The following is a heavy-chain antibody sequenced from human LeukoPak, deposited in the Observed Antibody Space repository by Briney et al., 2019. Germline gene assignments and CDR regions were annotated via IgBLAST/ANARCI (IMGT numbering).Heavy chain of an antibody. V-gene: IGHV3-30*18. J-gene: IGHJ4*02. CDR2: ISYDGSYK. CDR3: AKTYSSGWWDLDF. Sequence: GGSLRLSCAASGFTFGSYGMHWVRQAPGKGLEWVAAISYDGSYKYYADSVKNRFTISRDFSKNTLYLRMSSLRAEDTAVYYCAKTYSSGWWDLDFWGQGTLVSVSS. CDR1: GFTFGSYG. D-gene: IGHD6-19*01.